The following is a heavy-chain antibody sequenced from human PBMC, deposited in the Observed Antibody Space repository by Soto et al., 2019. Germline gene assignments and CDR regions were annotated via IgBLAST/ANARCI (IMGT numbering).Heavy chain of an antibody. D-gene: IGHD5-12*01. CDR3: AQGRLRDPWTY. CDR1: GFIFSSYT. CDR2: ISASSTYI. V-gene: IGHV3-21*01. Sequence: EVQLVESGGGLVKPGGSLRLSCAASGFIFSSYTMNWVRQAPGKGLEWVSSISASSTYIYYADSLKGRFTISRDNAYNSLYLQMNSLRAEDTAVYYCAQGRLRDPWTYWGQGTLFTSSS. J-gene: IGHJ4*02.